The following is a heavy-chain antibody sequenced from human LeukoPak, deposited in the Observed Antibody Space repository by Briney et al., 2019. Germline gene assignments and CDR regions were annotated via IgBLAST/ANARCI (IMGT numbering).Heavy chain of an antibody. Sequence: GGSLRLSCAASGFTFSGYGMHWVRQAPGKGLEWVALISYDGSNKYYADSVKGRFTISRDNSKNTLFLQMNSLRAEDTAVYYCAKRDTSGLYNLDYWGQGTLVTVSS. D-gene: IGHD6-19*01. CDR3: AKRDTSGLYNLDY. V-gene: IGHV3-30*18. J-gene: IGHJ4*02. CDR2: ISYDGSNK. CDR1: GFTFSGYG.